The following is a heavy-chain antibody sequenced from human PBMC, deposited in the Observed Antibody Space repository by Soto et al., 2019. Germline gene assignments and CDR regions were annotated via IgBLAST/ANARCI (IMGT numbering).Heavy chain of an antibody. Sequence: ASVKVSCKASGGTFSSYAISWVRQAPGQGLEWMGGIIPIFGTANYAQKFQGRVTITADKSTSTAYMELSSLRSEATAVYYCAKRPRLLAAAGPAFDIWAKGQWSPSPQ. CDR3: AKRPRLLAAAGPAFDI. V-gene: IGHV1-69*06. D-gene: IGHD6-13*01. CDR1: GGTFSSYA. CDR2: IIPIFGTA. J-gene: IGHJ3*02.